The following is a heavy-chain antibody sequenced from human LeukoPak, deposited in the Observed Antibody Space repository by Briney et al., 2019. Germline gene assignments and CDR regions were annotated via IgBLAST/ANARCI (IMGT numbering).Heavy chain of an antibody. CDR2: MKGDGSEK. CDR1: GFTFSTYW. D-gene: IGHD3-16*01. CDR3: ARPAYTAAYDL. V-gene: IGHV3-7*01. J-gene: IGHJ3*01. Sequence: PGGSLRLSCAASGFTFSTYWMTWVRQAPGKGLEWVANMKGDGSEKHYVDSVKGRFTISRDNAKNSLYLQMNSLRAEDTAVYYCARPAYTAAYDLWGQGTMVTVSP.